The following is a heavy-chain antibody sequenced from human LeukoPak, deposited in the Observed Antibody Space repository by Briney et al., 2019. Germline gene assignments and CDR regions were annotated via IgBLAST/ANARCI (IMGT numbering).Heavy chain of an antibody. Sequence: PGGSLRLSCAASGFTLSNAWMSWVRQAPGKGLEWVGRIKSKTDGGTTDYAAPVKGRFTISRDDSKSTLYLQMNTLRDEDTAVYYCVSRPKGTYYFEYWGQGTLVTASS. V-gene: IGHV3-15*01. D-gene: IGHD3-10*01. CDR3: VSRPKGTYYFEY. CDR1: GFTLSNAW. J-gene: IGHJ4*02. CDR2: IKSKTDGGTT.